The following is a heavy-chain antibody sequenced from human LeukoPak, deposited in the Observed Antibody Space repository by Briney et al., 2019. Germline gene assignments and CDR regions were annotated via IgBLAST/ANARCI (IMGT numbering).Heavy chain of an antibody. V-gene: IGHV3-53*01. D-gene: IGHD2-15*01. J-gene: IGHJ4*02. CDR2: IYSGGST. CDR1: GFTFSSYW. CDR3: ASGGGSFGDY. Sequence: GGSLRLSCAASGFTFSSYWMSWVRQAPGKGLEWVSVIYSGGSTYYADSVKGRFTISRDNSKNTLYLQMNSLRAEDTAVYYCASGGGSFGDYWGQGTLVTVSS.